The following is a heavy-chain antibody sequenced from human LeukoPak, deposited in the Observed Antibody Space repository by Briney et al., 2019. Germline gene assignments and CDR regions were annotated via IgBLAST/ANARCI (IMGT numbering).Heavy chain of an antibody. J-gene: IGHJ6*02. CDR2: ISGSGGST. CDR1: GFTFSSYA. D-gene: IGHD5-18*01. V-gene: IGHV3-23*01. CDR3: ASLHSDYYYYYYGMDV. Sequence: GGSLRLSCAASGFTFSSYAMSWVRQAPGKGLEWVSAISGSGGSTYYADSVKGRFTISRDNSKNTLYLQMNSLRAEDTAVYYCASLHSDYYYYYYGMDVWGQGTTVTVSS.